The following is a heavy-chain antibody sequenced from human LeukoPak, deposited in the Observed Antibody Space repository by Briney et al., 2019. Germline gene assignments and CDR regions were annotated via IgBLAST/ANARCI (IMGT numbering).Heavy chain of an antibody. D-gene: IGHD3-22*01. J-gene: IGHJ4*02. V-gene: IGHV3-66*01. CDR3: ARGYIDSSGYSPRSSFDN. CDR2: IYSGGGT. CDR1: EFSVGSNY. Sequence: GGSLRLSCAASEFSVGSNYMTWVRQAPGKGLEWVSLIYSGGGTYYADSVKGRFTISRDNSKNTLYLQMNSLRAEDTAVYYCARGYIDSSGYSPRSSFDNWGQGTLVTVSS.